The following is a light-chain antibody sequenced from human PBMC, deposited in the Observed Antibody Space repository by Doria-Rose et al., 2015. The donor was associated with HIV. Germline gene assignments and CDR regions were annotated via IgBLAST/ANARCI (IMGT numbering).Light chain of an antibody. V-gene: IGKV3-11*01. Sequence: TLSCRASQNINNFLAWYQHKPGQAPRLLIYDASNRATGIPARFSSSGSGTDFTLTISSLEPEDFAVYYCQQRNNWQELTFGGGTKVEI. CDR2: DAS. CDR1: QNINNF. J-gene: IGKJ4*01. CDR3: QQRNNWQELT.